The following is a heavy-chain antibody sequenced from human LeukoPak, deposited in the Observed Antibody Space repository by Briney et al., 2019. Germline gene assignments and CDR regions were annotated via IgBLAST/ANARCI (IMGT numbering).Heavy chain of an antibody. CDR1: GYTFTGYY. CDR2: INPNSGGT. V-gene: IGHV1-2*02. CDR3: ARCPLKITMVRGVIKNWFDP. Sequence: ASVKVSCKASGYTFTGYYMHSVRQAPGQGHEWMGWINPNSGGTNYAQKLQGRVTMTRDTSISTAYMELGRLRSVDAAVYYCARCPLKITMVRGVIKNWFDPWGQGTLVTVSS. J-gene: IGHJ5*02. D-gene: IGHD3-10*01.